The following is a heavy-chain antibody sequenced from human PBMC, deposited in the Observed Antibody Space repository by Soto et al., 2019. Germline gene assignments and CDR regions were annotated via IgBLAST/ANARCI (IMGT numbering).Heavy chain of an antibody. CDR2: INPSGGST. CDR1: GYTFTGYY. CDR3: ARDQYSSGWYSDI. J-gene: IGHJ4*02. V-gene: IGHV1-46*01. D-gene: IGHD6-19*01. Sequence: ASVKVSCKASGYTFTGYYMHWVRQAPGQGLEWMGIINPSGGSTSYARKFQGRVTMTRHTSTSTVYMELSSLRSEDTAVYYCARDQYSSGWYSDIWGQGTLVTVSS.